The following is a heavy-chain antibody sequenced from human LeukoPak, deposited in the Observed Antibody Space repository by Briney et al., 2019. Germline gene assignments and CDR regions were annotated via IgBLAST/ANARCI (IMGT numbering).Heavy chain of an antibody. Sequence: CLSLSRALSGFTATSNYTGCGRPGPRGWVEWVSIIYTGGSTYYADSVKGRFTISRDNSKNTLYLQMNSLRAEETAVYYCARVGYTRGWFRNWGQGTLLTVFS. CDR3: ARVGYTRGWFRN. CDR2: IYTGGST. D-gene: IGHD6-19*01. CDR1: GFTATSNY. J-gene: IGHJ4*02. V-gene: IGHV3-66*01.